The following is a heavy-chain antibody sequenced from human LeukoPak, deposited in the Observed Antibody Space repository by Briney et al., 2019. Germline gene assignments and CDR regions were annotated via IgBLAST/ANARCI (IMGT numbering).Heavy chain of an antibody. Sequence: ASVKVSCKASGYTFTGYYMDWVRQAPGQGLEWMGIINPSGGSTSYAQKFQGRVTMTRDTSTSTVYMELSSLRSEDTAVYYCARDRGGAPDYWGQGTLVTVSS. CDR3: ARDRGGAPDY. V-gene: IGHV1-46*01. CDR2: INPSGGST. D-gene: IGHD3-10*01. J-gene: IGHJ4*02. CDR1: GYTFTGYY.